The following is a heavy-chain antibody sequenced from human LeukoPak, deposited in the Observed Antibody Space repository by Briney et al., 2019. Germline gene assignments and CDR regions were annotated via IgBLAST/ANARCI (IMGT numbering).Heavy chain of an antibody. CDR3: ARGSQNWNDYYYYYYGMDV. Sequence: PSETLSLTCAVYGGSFSGYYWSWIRQPPGKGLEWIGEINHSGSTNYNPSLKSRVTISIDTSKNQFSLKLSSVTAADTAVYYCARGSQNWNDYYYYYYGMDVWGQGTTVTVSS. J-gene: IGHJ6*02. V-gene: IGHV4-34*01. CDR2: INHSGST. D-gene: IGHD1-1*01. CDR1: GGSFSGYY.